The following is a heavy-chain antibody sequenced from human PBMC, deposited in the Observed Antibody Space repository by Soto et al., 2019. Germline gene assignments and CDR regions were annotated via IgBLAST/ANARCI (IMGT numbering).Heavy chain of an antibody. CDR2: ISHTDRLT. Sequence: EVQLAESGGDLVQPGGSLRLSCVGSGFTFSYYEMNWVRQAPGKGLERVAFISHTDRLTHYPDSVKGRFPISGDNAQNSLYLEMTSLRVEDTGVYYCARDTGRASADLWGQGTLVTVSS. J-gene: IGHJ5*02. CDR3: ARDTGRASADL. V-gene: IGHV3-48*03. D-gene: IGHD6-13*01. CDR1: GFTFSYYE.